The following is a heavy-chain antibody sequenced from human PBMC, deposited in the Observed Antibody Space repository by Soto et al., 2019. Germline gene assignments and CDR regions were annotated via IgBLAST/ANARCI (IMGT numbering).Heavy chain of an antibody. J-gene: IGHJ5*02. CDR1: GGTFSSYA. CDR2: IIPIFGTA. CDR3: ARGWFGEYSLLGQFDP. V-gene: IGHV1-69*13. D-gene: IGHD3-10*01. Sequence: SVKVSCKASGGTFSSYAISWVRQAPGQGLEWMGGIIPIFGTANYAQKFQGRVTITADESTSAAYMELSSLRSEDTAVYYCARGWFGEYSLLGQFDPWGQGTLVTAPQ.